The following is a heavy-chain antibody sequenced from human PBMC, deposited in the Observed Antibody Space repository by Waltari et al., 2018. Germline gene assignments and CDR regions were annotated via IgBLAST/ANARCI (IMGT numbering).Heavy chain of an antibody. Sequence: EVQLVESGGGLVQPGGSLRLSCAASGFTFSSYWMSWVRQTPGKGLAWVANIKQDGSEKYYVDSGKGRFTISRDNAKNSLYLQMNSLRAEDTAVYYCASLYYYDSSGYYYDGPDAFDIWGQGTMVTVSS. V-gene: IGHV3-7*01. CDR1: GFTFSSYW. CDR3: ASLYYYDSSGYYYDGPDAFDI. J-gene: IGHJ3*02. CDR2: IKQDGSEK. D-gene: IGHD3-22*01.